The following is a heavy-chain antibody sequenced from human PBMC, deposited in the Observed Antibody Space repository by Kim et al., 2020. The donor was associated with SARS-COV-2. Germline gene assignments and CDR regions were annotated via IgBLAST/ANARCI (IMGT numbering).Heavy chain of an antibody. J-gene: IGHJ4*02. Sequence: GESLKISCKGSGYSFTSYWISWVRQMPGKGLEWMGRIDPSDSYTNYSPSFQGHVTISADKSISTAYLQWSSLKASDTAMYYCATTRRYSGYDTGIAVAGSPDYSGQRYLVTVAS. CDR3: ATTRRYSGYDTGIAVAGSPDY. CDR1: GYSFTSYW. CDR2: IDPSDSYT. D-gene: IGHD6-19*01. V-gene: IGHV5-10-1*01.